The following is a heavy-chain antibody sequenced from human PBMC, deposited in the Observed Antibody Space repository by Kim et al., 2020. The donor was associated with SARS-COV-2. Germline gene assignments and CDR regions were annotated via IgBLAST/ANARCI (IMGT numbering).Heavy chain of an antibody. Sequence: GGSLRLSCAASGFTFSSYSMNWVRQAPGKGLEGVSYISSSSSTIYYADSVKGRFTISRDNAKNSLYLQMNSLRDEDTAVYYCARDRYDFWSGYWVFDYWGQGTLVTVSS. D-gene: IGHD3-3*01. CDR1: GFTFSSYS. J-gene: IGHJ4*02. CDR3: ARDRYDFWSGYWVFDY. CDR2: ISSSSSTI. V-gene: IGHV3-48*02.